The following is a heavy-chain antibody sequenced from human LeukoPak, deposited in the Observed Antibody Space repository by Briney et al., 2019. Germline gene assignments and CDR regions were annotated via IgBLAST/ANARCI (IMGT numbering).Heavy chain of an antibody. CDR2: ISWNSGSI. J-gene: IGHJ3*02. V-gene: IGHV3-9*03. D-gene: IGHD2-21*01. CDR1: GFTFSSNA. Sequence: SGGSLRLSCAASGFTFSSNAMSWVRQAPGKGLEWVSGISWNSGSIGYADSVKGRFTISRDNAKNSLYLQMNSLRAEDMALYYCAKGAAVIAIGAFDIWGQGTMVTVSS. CDR3: AKGAAVIAIGAFDI.